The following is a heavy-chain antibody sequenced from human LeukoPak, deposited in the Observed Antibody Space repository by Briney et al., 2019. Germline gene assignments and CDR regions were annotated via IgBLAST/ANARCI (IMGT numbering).Heavy chain of an antibody. V-gene: IGHV4-38-2*02. J-gene: IGHJ4*02. CDR1: GYSISSGYY. D-gene: IGHD4-23*01. CDR2: IHHSGST. Sequence: PSETLSLTCTVSGYSISSGYYWGWILQPSGKGLEWIGSIHHSGSTYSNPSLNIRVTISVDTSKNQFSLKLSSVTAADTAVYYCARVNGGNSYFDYWGQGNLVTVSS. CDR3: ARVNGGNSYFDY.